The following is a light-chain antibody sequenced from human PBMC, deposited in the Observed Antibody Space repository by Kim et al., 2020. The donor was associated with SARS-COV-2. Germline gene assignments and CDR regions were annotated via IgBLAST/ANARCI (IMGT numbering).Light chain of an antibody. V-gene: IGKV3-15*01. CDR2: GAS. CDR1: QSVSSD. J-gene: IGKJ2*01. CDR3: QEYNTWPRYT. Sequence: VSPGERAAPSWRASQSVSSDLAWYQQKPGQSPRLLIYGASTRATGIPARFSGSGSGTEFSLSISSLQSEDIAVYYWQEYNTWPRYTFGQGTKLEI.